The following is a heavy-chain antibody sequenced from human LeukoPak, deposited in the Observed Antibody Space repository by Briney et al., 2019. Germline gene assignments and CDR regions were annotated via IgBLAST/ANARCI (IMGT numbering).Heavy chain of an antibody. CDR2: ISGSGGST. CDR3: AKCSTYYYDSSGYYLYYFDY. CDR1: GFTFSSYG. D-gene: IGHD3-22*01. V-gene: IGHV3-23*01. Sequence: GGTLRLSCAASGFTFSSYGMSWVRQAPGKGLEWVSAISGSGGSTYYADSVKGRFTISRDNSKNTLYLQMNSLRAEDTAVYYCAKCSTYYYDSSGYYLYYFDYWGQGTLVTVSS. J-gene: IGHJ4*02.